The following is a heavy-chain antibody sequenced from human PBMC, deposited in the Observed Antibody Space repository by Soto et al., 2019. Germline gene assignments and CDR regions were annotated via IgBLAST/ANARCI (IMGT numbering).Heavy chain of an antibody. Sequence: PGGSLRLSCAASGFTLSSYAMHWVRQAPGKGLEWVAVISYDGSNKYYADSVKGRFTISRDNSKNTLYLQMNSLRAEDTAVYYCARGHYDLLTATGEPYYYYGMDVWGQGTTVTVS. CDR2: ISYDGSNK. CDR3: ARGHYDLLTATGEPYYYYGMDV. V-gene: IGHV3-30-3*01. D-gene: IGHD3-9*01. J-gene: IGHJ6*02. CDR1: GFTLSSYA.